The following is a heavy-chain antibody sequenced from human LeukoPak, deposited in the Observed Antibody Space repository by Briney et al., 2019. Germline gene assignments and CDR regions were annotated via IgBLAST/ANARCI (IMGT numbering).Heavy chain of an antibody. CDR3: ARDSYDFWSGYPYYYYYMDV. CDR2: ISSSGSTI. Sequence: PGGSLRLSCAASGFTFSDCYMSWIRQAPGKGLEWVSYISSSGSTIYYADSVKGRFTISRDNAKNSLYLQMNSLRAEDTAVYYCARDSYDFWSGYPYYYYYMDVWGKGTTVTVSS. CDR1: GFTFSDCY. J-gene: IGHJ6*03. V-gene: IGHV3-11*04. D-gene: IGHD3-3*01.